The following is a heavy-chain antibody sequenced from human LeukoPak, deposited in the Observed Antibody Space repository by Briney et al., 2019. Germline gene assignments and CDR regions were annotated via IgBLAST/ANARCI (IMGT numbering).Heavy chain of an antibody. Sequence: GRSLRLSCAASGFTFSSYGMHWVRQAPGKGLEWVAVISYDGSNKYSADSVKGRFTTSRDNSKNTLYLQLNSLRPDDTAVYYCAKPVHGLGDYFDSWGQGTLVTVSS. CDR2: ISYDGSNK. CDR1: GFTFSSYG. J-gene: IGHJ4*02. D-gene: IGHD3-10*01. CDR3: AKPVHGLGDYFDS. V-gene: IGHV3-30*18.